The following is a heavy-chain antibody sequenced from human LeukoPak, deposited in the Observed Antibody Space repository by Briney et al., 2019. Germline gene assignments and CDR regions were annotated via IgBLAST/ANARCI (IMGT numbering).Heavy chain of an antibody. V-gene: IGHV3-30*04. CDR3: AREGHSSGFAPAFDT. J-gene: IGHJ3*02. CDR2: LSFDESS. Sequence: GGSLRLSCATSGINFGASIMHWIRQASGKGLEWVAGLSFDESSYYGGSVEGRFIISGDNSKRTLYLQMNSLKVEDTALYYCAREGHSSGFAPAFDTWGQGTMVTVSS. CDR1: GINFGASI. D-gene: IGHD6-19*01.